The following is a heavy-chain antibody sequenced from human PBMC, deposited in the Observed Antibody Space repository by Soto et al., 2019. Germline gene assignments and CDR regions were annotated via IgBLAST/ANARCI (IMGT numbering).Heavy chain of an antibody. D-gene: IGHD3-3*01. CDR1: GESISSSSYY. J-gene: IGHJ5*02. Sequence: SETLSLTCIVSGESISSSSYYWGWIRQPPGKGLEWIGSIYYSGRTYYNPSFKSRVTISVDTSKNQFSLKLSSVTAADTAMYYCARKGARAYYDFWSGYPSWFDPWGQGTLVTVSS. CDR2: IYYSGRT. V-gene: IGHV4-39*01. CDR3: ARKGARAYYDFWSGYPSWFDP.